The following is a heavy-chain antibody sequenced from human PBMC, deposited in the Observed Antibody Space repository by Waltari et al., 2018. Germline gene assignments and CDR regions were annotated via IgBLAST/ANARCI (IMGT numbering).Heavy chain of an antibody. D-gene: IGHD7-27*01. Sequence: EVQLVESGGGLVQPGGSLRRSCAGSGFTCRNHWMHWVRQVPGKGLEWVSHVRSDGSATYADSVKGRFTSSRDDAKNTMYLQMNSLRDEDTAVYYCTRDVPNSRFDPWGQGTLVTVSS. CDR1: GFTCRNHW. V-gene: IGHV3-74*01. CDR2: VRSDGSA. CDR3: TRDVPNSRFDP. J-gene: IGHJ5*02.